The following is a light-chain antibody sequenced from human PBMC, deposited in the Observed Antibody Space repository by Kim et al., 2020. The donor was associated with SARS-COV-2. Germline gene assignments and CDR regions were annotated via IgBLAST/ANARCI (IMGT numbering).Light chain of an antibody. CDR2: DAS. V-gene: IGKV3-11*01. Sequence: AQEKRPALACRARQGVGNYLAWYQQKPGQAPRLLIYDASSRATDIPARFSGSGSGTDFTLTISSLEPEDFAVYYCQQRGNWPTFGQGTKVDIK. CDR1: QGVGNY. CDR3: QQRGNWPT. J-gene: IGKJ1*01.